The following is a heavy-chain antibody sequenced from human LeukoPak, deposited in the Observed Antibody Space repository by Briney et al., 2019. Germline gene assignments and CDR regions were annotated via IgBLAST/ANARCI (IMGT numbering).Heavy chain of an antibody. V-gene: IGHV4-61*08. CDR3: ARGQWELLGYFDY. J-gene: IGHJ4*02. D-gene: IGHD1-26*01. CDR2: IYYSGST. Sequence: SSETLSLTCTVSGDSVSSAGYYCSWIRQPPGKGLDWIGYIYYSGSTNYNPSLKSRVTISLDTSKNQFSLKLSSVTAADTAVYYCARGQWELLGYFDYWGQGTLVTVSS. CDR1: GDSVSSAGYY.